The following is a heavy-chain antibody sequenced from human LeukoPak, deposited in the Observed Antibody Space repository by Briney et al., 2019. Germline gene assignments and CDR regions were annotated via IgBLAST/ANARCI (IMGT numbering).Heavy chain of an antibody. CDR1: GYTFTDYY. CDR2: IDAEDGET. V-gene: IGHV1-69-2*01. Sequence: ASVKVSCKASGYTFTDYYMHWVQQAPGKGLEWMGRIDAEDGETIYAEKFQGRVTITADTSTDTAYMELSSLRSEDTAVYYCATDSYYDSNDFDYWGQGTLVTVSS. D-gene: IGHD3-22*01. J-gene: IGHJ4*02. CDR3: ATDSYYDSNDFDY.